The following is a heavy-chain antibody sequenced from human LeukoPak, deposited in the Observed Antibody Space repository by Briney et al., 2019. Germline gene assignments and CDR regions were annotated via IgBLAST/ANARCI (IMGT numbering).Heavy chain of an antibody. D-gene: IGHD3-10*01. V-gene: IGHV3-9*01. J-gene: IGHJ4*02. CDR1: GFTFDDYG. Sequence: GGSLRLSCAASGFTFDDYGMHWVRQAPGKGLEWVSGISWNSGSIGYADSVKGRFTISRDNARNSLYLQMNSLRLEDTALYYCAKDSIGSYYSYYFDYWGQGTLVTVSS. CDR3: AKDSIGSYYSYYFDY. CDR2: ISWNSGSI.